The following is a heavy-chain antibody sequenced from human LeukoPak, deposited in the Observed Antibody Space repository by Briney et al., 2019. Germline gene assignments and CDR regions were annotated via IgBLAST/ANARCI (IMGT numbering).Heavy chain of an antibody. CDR2: IYTSGST. CDR1: GGSISSGSYY. V-gene: IGHV4-61*02. D-gene: IGHD2-15*01. Sequence: PSQTLSLTCTVSGGSISSGSYYWSWIRQPAGKGLEWIGRIYTSGSTYYNPSLKSRATISVDTSKNQFSLKLSSVTAADTAVYYCARDLGYCSGGSCREESFDYWGQGTLVTVSS. J-gene: IGHJ4*02. CDR3: ARDLGYCSGGSCREESFDY.